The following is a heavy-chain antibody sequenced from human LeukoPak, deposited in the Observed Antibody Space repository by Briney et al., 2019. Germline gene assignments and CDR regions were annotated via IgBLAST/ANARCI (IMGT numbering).Heavy chain of an antibody. V-gene: IGHV4-34*01. CDR1: GGSFSGYY. Sequence: SSETLSLTCAVYGGSFSGYYWSWIRQPPGKGLEWIGEINHSGSTNYNPSLKSRVTISVDTSKNQFSLKLSSVTAADTAVYYCARDRGVIDYWGQGTLVTVSS. J-gene: IGHJ4*02. CDR3: ARDRGVIDY. CDR2: INHSGST. D-gene: IGHD3-10*01.